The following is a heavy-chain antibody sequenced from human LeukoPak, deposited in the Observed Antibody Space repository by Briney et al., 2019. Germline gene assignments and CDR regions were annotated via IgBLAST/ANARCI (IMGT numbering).Heavy chain of an antibody. V-gene: IGHV1-8*01. CDR3: ARGQRVEMATIQP. J-gene: IGHJ5*02. D-gene: IGHD5-24*01. CDR1: GYTFTSYD. CDR2: MNPNSGDT. Sequence: ASVKVSCKASGYTFTSYDINWVRQATGQGLEWMGWMNPNSGDTGYAQKFQGRVTMTRNTSISTAYMELSSLRSEDTAVYYCARGQRVEMATIQPWGQGTLVTVSS.